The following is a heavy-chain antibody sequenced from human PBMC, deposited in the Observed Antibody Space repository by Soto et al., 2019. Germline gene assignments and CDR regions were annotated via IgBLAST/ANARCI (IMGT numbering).Heavy chain of an antibody. Sequence: EVQLVESGGGLVQPGGSLRLSCAASGFSVSSNYMSWVRQAPGKGLEWVSFIYSNGNTHYADSVKGRSTISRDRSNNTXXXXXXXXXXXXXXVYYCATHPGTNYWGQGTLVTVSS. D-gene: IGHD3-10*01. V-gene: IGHV3-66*01. J-gene: IGHJ4*02. CDR1: GFSVSSNY. CDR3: ATHPGTNY. CDR2: IYSNGNT.